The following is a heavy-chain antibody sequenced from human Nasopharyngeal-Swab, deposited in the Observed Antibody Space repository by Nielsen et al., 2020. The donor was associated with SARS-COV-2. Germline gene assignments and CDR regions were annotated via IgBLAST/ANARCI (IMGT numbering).Heavy chain of an antibody. CDR1: GLTFSTYA. J-gene: IGHJ4*02. V-gene: IGHV3-23*01. CDR3: AKDGSSTPTY. D-gene: IGHD6-13*01. CDR2: ISGRGTDT. Sequence: GESLKISCSVSGLTFSTYAMSWVRQASGQGLEWVSAISGRGTDTYYADSVKGRFTISRDNSKNTVFLQMNSLRADDTAVYYCAKDGSSTPTYWGQGTLVSVSS.